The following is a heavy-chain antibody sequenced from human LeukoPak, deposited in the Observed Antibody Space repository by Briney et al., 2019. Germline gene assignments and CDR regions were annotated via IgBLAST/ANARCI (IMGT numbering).Heavy chain of an antibody. J-gene: IGHJ2*01. CDR1: GYTFTSYG. D-gene: IGHD3-22*01. CDR3: ARDRYYDSSGYSNWYFDL. CDR2: ISAYNGNT. Sequence: GASVKVSCKASGYTFTSYGISWVRQAPGQGLEWMGWISAYNGNTNYAQKLQGRVTMTTDTSTSTAYMELRSLRSGDTAVYYCARDRYYDSSGYSNWYFDLWGRGTLVTVSS. V-gene: IGHV1-18*01.